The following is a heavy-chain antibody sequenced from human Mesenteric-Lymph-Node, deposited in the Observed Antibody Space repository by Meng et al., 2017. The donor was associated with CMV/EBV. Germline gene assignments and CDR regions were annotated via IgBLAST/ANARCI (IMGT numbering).Heavy chain of an antibody. D-gene: IGHD1-7*01. CDR3: ARGNWNYGY. J-gene: IGHJ4*02. CDR2: IYYSGST. V-gene: IGHV4-39*07. Sequence: SETLSLTCTVSGGSISSSSYYWGWIRQPPGKGLEWIGSIYYSGSTYYNPSLKSRVTISVDTSKNQFSLKLSSVTAADTAVYYCARGNWNYGYWGQGTLVTVSS. CDR1: GGSISSSSYY.